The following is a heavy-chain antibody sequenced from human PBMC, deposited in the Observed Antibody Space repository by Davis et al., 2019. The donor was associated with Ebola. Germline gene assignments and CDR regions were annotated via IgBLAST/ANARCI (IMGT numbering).Heavy chain of an antibody. CDR3: ARRDAYNRPLDY. CDR2: IYPGDSET. J-gene: IGHJ4*02. Sequence: GESLKISCKGSGYSFTSYWIAWVRQMPGKGLECMGIIYPGDSETRYSPSFQGQVTISADKSITTAYLQWSSLKASDTAMYYCARRDAYNRPLDYWGQGTLVTVSS. CDR1: GYSFTSYW. D-gene: IGHD5-24*01. V-gene: IGHV5-51*01.